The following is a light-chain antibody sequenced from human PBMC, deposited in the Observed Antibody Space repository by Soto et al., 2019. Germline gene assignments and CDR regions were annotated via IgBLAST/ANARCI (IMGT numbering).Light chain of an antibody. CDR1: SSDIGTYDH. V-gene: IGLV2-14*01. J-gene: IGLJ1*01. Sequence: QSALTQPASVSGSPGQSITISCSGTSSDIGTYDHVAWFQQFPGKTPKLVIYSVSDRPSGVSYRFSGSKSGNTASLTISGLLADDEADYYCISYTVSRSYVFGTGTKVTVL. CDR2: SVS. CDR3: ISYTVSRSYV.